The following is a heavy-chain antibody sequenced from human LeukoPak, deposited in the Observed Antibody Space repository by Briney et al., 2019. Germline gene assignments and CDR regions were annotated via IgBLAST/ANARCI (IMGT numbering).Heavy chain of an antibody. Sequence: SETLSLTCTVSGGSISGFYWSWIRQPPGKGLEWIGEINHSGSTNYNPSLKSRVTISVDTSKNQFSLKLSSVTAADTAVYYCARNRDYYGSGSAWFDPWGQGTLVTVSS. V-gene: IGHV4-34*01. D-gene: IGHD3-10*01. CDR2: INHSGST. J-gene: IGHJ5*02. CDR3: ARNRDYYGSGSAWFDP. CDR1: GGSISGFY.